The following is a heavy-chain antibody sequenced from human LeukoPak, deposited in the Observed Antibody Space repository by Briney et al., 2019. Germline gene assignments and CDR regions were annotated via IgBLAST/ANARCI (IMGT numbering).Heavy chain of an antibody. J-gene: IGHJ4*02. CDR3: AREDIDSSGYYLDY. V-gene: IGHV4-39*07. D-gene: IGHD3-22*01. CDR1: GGSISSSSYY. Sequence: PSETLSLTCTVSGGSISSSSYYWGWIRQPPGKGLEWIGSIYYSGSTYYNPSLKSRVTISVDTSKNQFSLKLSSVTAADTAVYYCAREDIDSSGYYLDYWGQGTLVTVSS. CDR2: IYYSGST.